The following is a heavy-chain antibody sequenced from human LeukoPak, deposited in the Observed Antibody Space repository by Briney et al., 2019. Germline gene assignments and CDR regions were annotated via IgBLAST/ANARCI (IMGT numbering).Heavy chain of an antibody. D-gene: IGHD4-23*01. CDR3: AREYGGNSGLYYFDY. V-gene: IGHV4-61*01. CDR2: ISYSGST. J-gene: IGHJ4*02. Sequence: SETLSLTCTVSGGSVSSGSYYWSWIRQPPGKGLEWIGYISYSGSTNYNPSLKSRVTISEDTSKNQFSLKLSSVTAADTAVYYCAREYGGNSGLYYFDYWGQGTLVTASS. CDR1: GGSVSSGSYY.